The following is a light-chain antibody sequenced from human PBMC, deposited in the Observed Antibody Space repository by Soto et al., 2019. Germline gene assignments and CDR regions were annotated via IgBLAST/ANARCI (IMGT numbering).Light chain of an antibody. J-gene: IGLJ3*02. CDR1: SSDVGSYNL. Sequence: QSALTQPASVSGSPGQSITISCTGTSSDVGSYNLVSWYQQHPGKAPKLMIYEGSKRPSGVSNRFSGSKSGNTASLTISGLQAEDEADYYCCSFAGSSPWVFGGGTQLTFL. CDR3: CSFAGSSPWV. CDR2: EGS. V-gene: IGLV2-23*01.